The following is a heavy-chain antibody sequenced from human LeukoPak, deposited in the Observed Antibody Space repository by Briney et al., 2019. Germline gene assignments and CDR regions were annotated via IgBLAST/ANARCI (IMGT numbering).Heavy chain of an antibody. J-gene: IGHJ4*02. Sequence: SGTLSLTCSVSGGSISRSNWWTWVRQPPGKGLEWIGEISHSGNINYNPSLKNRVTISVDKSKNHFSLRLSSVTAADTAVYYCARDILVGGGIFDDWGQGTLVTVSS. V-gene: IGHV4-4*02. D-gene: IGHD2-2*01. CDR2: ISHSGNI. CDR3: ARDILVGGGIFDD. CDR1: GGSISRSNW.